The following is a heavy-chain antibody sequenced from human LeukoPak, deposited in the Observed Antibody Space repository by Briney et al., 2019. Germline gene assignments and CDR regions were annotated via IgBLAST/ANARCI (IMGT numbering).Heavy chain of an antibody. D-gene: IGHD3-10*01. Sequence: GGSLRLSCAASGFTFSSYSMNWVRQAPGKGLEWVSSISSSSYIYYADSVKGRFTISRDNAKNSLYLQMNSLRAEDTAVYYCARDAGSGSYDPWGQGTLVTVSS. V-gene: IGHV3-21*01. J-gene: IGHJ5*02. CDR2: ISSSSYI. CDR1: GFTFSSYS. CDR3: ARDAGSGSYDP.